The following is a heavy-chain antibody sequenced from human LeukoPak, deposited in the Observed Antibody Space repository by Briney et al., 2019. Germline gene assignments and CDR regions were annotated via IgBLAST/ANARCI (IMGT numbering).Heavy chain of an antibody. D-gene: IGHD2-2*01. J-gene: IGHJ4*02. Sequence: ASVNVSCKASGYTFTSYAMNWVRQAPGQGLEWMGWINTNTGNPTYAQGFTGRFVFSLDTSVSTAYLQISSLKAEDTAVYYCARALAPGSTSCYVGCYFDYWGQGTLVTVSS. V-gene: IGHV7-4-1*02. CDR3: ARALAPGSTSCYVGCYFDY. CDR2: INTNTGNP. CDR1: GYTFTSYA.